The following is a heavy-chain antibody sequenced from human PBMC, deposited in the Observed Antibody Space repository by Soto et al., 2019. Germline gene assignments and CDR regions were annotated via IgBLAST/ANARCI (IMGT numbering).Heavy chain of an antibody. CDR3: AKNWDTTFSSSSH. Sequence: EVLLLESGGGLVQPGGSLRLSCAASGFTFSTYAMSWVRQAPGKGLEWVSAISGSGGSTYYADSVKGRFTISRDKSKNTLYLQMNSLRAEDTAVYYCAKNWDTTFSSSSHWGQGTLVTVSS. CDR2: ISGSGGST. D-gene: IGHD6-6*01. J-gene: IGHJ4*02. CDR1: GFTFSTYA. V-gene: IGHV3-23*01.